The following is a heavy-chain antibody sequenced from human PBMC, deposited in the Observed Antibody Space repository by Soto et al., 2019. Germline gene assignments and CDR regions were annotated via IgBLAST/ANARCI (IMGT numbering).Heavy chain of an antibody. CDR1: GYTFTSYY. D-gene: IGHD5-12*01. V-gene: IGHV1-46*03. Sequence: GASVKVSCKASGYTFTSYYMHWVRQAPGQGLEWMGIINPSGGSTSYAQKFQGRVTMTRDTSTSTVYMELSSLRSEDTAVYYCARDGDIVATIYYFDYWGQGTLVTVSS. J-gene: IGHJ4*02. CDR2: INPSGGST. CDR3: ARDGDIVATIYYFDY.